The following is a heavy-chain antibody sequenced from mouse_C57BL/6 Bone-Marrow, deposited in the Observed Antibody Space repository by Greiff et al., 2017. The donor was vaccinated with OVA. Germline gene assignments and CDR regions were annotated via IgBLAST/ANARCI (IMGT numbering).Heavy chain of an antibody. CDR1: GYAFSSYW. J-gene: IGHJ2*01. CDR2: IYPGDGDT. D-gene: IGHD2-4*01. V-gene: IGHV1-80*01. CDR3: ARDSTMITFHFDY. Sequence: VQLQQSGAELVKPGASVKISCKASGYAFSSYWMNWVKQRPGKGLEWIGQIYPGDGDTNYNGKFKGKATLTADKSSSTAYMQLSSLTSEDSAVYFCARDSTMITFHFDYWGQGTTLTVSS.